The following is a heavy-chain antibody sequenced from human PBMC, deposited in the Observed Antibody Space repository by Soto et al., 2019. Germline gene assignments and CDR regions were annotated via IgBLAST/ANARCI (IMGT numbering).Heavy chain of an antibody. J-gene: IGHJ4*02. CDR2: IDPSDSFA. CDR1: EYSVPIYW. CDR3: ARQQSGSGNSNFGF. D-gene: IGHD3-10*01. V-gene: IGHV5-10-1*01. Sequence: GESLMIYCRAFEYSVPIYWISWVRQKPGGGLEWMGRIDPSDSFATYSPSFQGHVTISADKSTRTVYLEWRSLQASDTATYYCARQQSGSGNSNFGFWGQGTPVTVSS.